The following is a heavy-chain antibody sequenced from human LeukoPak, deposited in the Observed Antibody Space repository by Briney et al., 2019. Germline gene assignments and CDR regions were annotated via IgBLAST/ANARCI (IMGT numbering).Heavy chain of an antibody. J-gene: IGHJ4*02. CDR3: ARNQYYYDSSGYYYYADY. V-gene: IGHV1-18*01. CDR2: SSAYNGNT. CDR1: SYTFTSYG. Sequence: GASVKVSCKASSYTFTSYGIGWVRQAPGLGLEWMGWSSAYNGNTNYAQKLQGRVTMTTDTSTSTAYMELRSLRSDDTAVYYCARNQYYYDSSGYYYYADYWGQGTLVTVSS. D-gene: IGHD3-22*01.